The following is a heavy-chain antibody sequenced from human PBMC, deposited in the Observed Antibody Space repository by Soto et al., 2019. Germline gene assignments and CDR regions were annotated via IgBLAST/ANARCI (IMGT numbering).Heavy chain of an antibody. D-gene: IGHD6-25*01. Sequence: GGSLRLSCVGSRFVFNSYAVNWVRQAPGKGLEWVSFISDDGDYQYYGDSVKGRFTISRDKSRTTVYLQMNSPRAENTGVYYCAKGSDDVTLGMDVWGHRTTVTVSS. CDR3: AKGSDDVTLGMDV. CDR1: RFVFNSYA. CDR2: ISDDGDYQ. J-gene: IGHJ6*02. V-gene: IGHV3-30*18.